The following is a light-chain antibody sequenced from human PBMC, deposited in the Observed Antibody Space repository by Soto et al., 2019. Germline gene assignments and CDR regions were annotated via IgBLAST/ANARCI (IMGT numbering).Light chain of an antibody. CDR2: AAS. CDR1: QTINRF. CDR3: QQTYTTPWT. J-gene: IGKJ1*01. Sequence: DIPMTQSPSSLSASVGDRVTITCRASQTINRFVNWYLQKPGKAPELLIYAASSLQSGVPSRFSGSGSGTDFTLTFSSLQPEDFATYYCQQTYTTPWTFGQGTKVEIK. V-gene: IGKV1-39*01.